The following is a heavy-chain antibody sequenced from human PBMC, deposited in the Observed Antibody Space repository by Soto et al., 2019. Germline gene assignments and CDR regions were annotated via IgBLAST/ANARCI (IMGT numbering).Heavy chain of an antibody. CDR3: VKASDYYDSSGYRWDFDAFDI. D-gene: IGHD3-22*01. CDR1: GFTFSSYA. J-gene: IGHJ3*02. CDR2: ISSNGGST. Sequence: GGSLRLSCSASGFTFSSYAMHWVRQAPGKGLEYVSAISSNGGSTYYADSVKGRFTISRDNSKNTLYLQMSSLRAEDTAVYYCVKASDYYDSSGYRWDFDAFDIWGQGTMVTVSS. V-gene: IGHV3-64D*08.